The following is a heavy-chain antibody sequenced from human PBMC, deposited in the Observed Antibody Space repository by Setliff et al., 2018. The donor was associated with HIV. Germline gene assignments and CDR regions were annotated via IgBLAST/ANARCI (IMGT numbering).Heavy chain of an antibody. CDR3: ARDNGRYFDRGWFDP. V-gene: IGHV3-15*01. J-gene: IGHJ5*02. D-gene: IGHD3-9*01. CDR2: IKSKTDGGTT. Sequence: PGGSLRLSCAASGFTFSNAWMSWVRQAPGKGLEWVGRIKSKTDGGTTDYAAPVKGRFTISRDDSKNTLYLQMNSLRAEDTAVYYCARDNGRYFDRGWFDPWGQGALVTVSS. CDR1: GFTFSNAW.